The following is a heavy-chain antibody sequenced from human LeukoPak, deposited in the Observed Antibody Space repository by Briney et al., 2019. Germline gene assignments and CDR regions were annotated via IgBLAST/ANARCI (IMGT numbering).Heavy chain of an antibody. CDR3: ARDQYCSGGSCYPPINPPTTYYYYYGMDV. V-gene: IGHV4-30-4*01. D-gene: IGHD2-15*01. J-gene: IGHJ6*02. CDR1: GGSISSGDYY. CDR2: IYYSGST. Sequence: SQTLSLTCTVSGGSISSGDYYWSWIRQPPGKGLEWIGYIYYSGSTYYNPSLKSRVTISVDTSKNQFSLKLSSVTATDTAVYYCARDQYCSGGSCYPPINPPTTYYYYYGMDVWGQGTTVTVSS.